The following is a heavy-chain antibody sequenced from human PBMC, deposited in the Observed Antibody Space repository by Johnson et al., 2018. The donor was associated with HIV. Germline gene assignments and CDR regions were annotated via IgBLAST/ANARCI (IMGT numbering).Heavy chain of an antibody. CDR2: INWNGGST. Sequence: VQLLESGGGLVKPGGSLRLSCAASGFTFDDYGMSWVRQAPGKGLEWVSGINWNGGSTGYADSVKGRFTISRDNAKNSLYLQMNSLRAEDTALYYCARGGVGGWDHDAFAIWGQGTMVTVSS. D-gene: IGHD6-19*01. CDR3: ARGGVGGWDHDAFAI. V-gene: IGHV3-20*04. CDR1: GFTFDDYG. J-gene: IGHJ3*02.